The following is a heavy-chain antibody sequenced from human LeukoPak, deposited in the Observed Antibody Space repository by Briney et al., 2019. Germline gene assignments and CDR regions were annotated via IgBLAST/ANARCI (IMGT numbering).Heavy chain of an antibody. CDR1: GFTFSSYS. CDR3: ARVDFWSGHYYFDY. Sequence: PGGSLRLSCAASGFTFSSYSMNWVRQAPGKGLEWVSSISSSSSYTYYADSVKGRFTISRDNAKNSLYLQMNGLTAEDTAVYYCARVDFWSGHYYFDYWGQGTLVTVSS. V-gene: IGHV3-21*04. J-gene: IGHJ4*02. CDR2: ISSSSSYT. D-gene: IGHD3-3*01.